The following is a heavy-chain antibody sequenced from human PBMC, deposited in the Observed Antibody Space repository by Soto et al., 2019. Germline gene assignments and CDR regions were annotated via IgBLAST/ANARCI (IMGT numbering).Heavy chain of an antibody. CDR2: INPNSGGT. J-gene: IGHJ4*02. Sequence: QVQLVQSGAEVKKPGASVKVSCKASGYTFTGYYMHWVRQAPGQGLEWMGWINPNSGGTNYAQKFQGWVTMTRDTSISTAYMELSMLRSDDTAVYSCARGGDHYDFWSGYLYYFDYWGQGTLVTVSS. CDR3: ARGGDHYDFWSGYLYYFDY. V-gene: IGHV1-2*04. CDR1: GYTFTGYY. D-gene: IGHD3-3*01.